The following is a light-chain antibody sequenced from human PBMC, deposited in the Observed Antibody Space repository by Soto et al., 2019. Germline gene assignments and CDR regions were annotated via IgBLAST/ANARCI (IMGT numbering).Light chain of an antibody. CDR1: SGDIGSYNR. CDR2: EVT. J-gene: IGLJ1*01. Sequence: QSALTQPASVSGSPGQSITISCTGTSGDIGSYNRVSWYQQHPGKAPKLIIYEVTDRPSGVSNRFSGSKSGNTASLTISGLQAEDEAEYSCSSYKNINTRACVFGPGTKVTVL. V-gene: IGLV2-14*01. CDR3: SSYKNINTRACV.